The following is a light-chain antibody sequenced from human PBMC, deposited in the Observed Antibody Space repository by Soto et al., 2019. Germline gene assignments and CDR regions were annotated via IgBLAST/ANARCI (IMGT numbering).Light chain of an antibody. Sequence: IVLTHSPGTLSLSPGERATLSCMASQSVSNNYLAWYQQKPGQAPRLLIYGASNRATGIPDRFSGSGSGTDFTLTISRLEPEAFAVYYCQQYGSSGTFGQGTKVDIK. CDR1: QSVSNNY. CDR2: GAS. J-gene: IGKJ1*01. CDR3: QQYGSSGT. V-gene: IGKV3-20*01.